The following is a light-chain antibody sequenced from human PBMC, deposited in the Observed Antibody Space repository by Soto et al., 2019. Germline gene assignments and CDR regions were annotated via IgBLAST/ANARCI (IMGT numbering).Light chain of an antibody. CDR1: QSVLYSSNNQNY. CDR2: WAS. V-gene: IGKV4-1*01. J-gene: IGKJ4*01. Sequence: DIVMTQSPDSLAVSLGERATINCKSSQSVLYSSNNQNYLAWYQQKPGQPPKLLIYWASTRESGVPDRFSGSGSGTDFTLTISSLQAEDVAVYYCQQYYTNALTFGGGTKVEIK. CDR3: QQYYTNALT.